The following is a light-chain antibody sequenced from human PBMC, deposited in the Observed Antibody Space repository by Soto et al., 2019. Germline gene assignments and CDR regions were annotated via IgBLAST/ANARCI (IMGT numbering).Light chain of an antibody. V-gene: IGLV1-40*01. CDR1: SSNIGAGYD. CDR2: GNS. CDR3: QSCDSSLSGSGL. J-gene: IGLJ2*01. Sequence: QSVLTQPPSVSGAPGQRVTISCTGSSSNIGAGYDVHWYQQLPGTAPKLLIYGNSNRPSGVPDRFSGSKSGTSASLAITGFQAEAEADYYCQSCDSSLSGSGLFGGGTKLTVL.